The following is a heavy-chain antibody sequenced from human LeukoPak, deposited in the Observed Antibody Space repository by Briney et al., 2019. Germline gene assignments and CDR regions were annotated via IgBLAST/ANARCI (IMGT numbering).Heavy chain of an antibody. CDR2: ISAYNGNT. J-gene: IGHJ4*02. V-gene: IGHV1-18*01. Sequence: ASVKVSCKASGYTFTSYGISWVRQAPGQGLEWMGWISAYNGNTNYAQKLQGRVTMTTDTSTSTAYMELRSLRSDDTAVCYCAREGTSMIEVEGFDYWGQGTLVTVSS. CDR3: AREGTSMIEVEGFDY. CDR1: GYTFTSYG. D-gene: IGHD3-22*01.